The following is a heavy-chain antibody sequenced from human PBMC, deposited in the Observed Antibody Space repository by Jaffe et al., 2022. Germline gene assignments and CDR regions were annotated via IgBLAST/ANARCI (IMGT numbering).Heavy chain of an antibody. D-gene: IGHD3-3*01. Sequence: QLQLQESGPGLVKPSETLSLTCTVSGGSISSSSYYWGWIRQPPGKGLEWIGSIYYSGSTYYNPSLKSRVTISVDTSKNQFSLKLSSVTAADTAVYYCARHVGPGIWSGYRAEAWFDPWGQGTLVTVSS. CDR3: ARHVGPGIWSGYRAEAWFDP. CDR2: IYYSGST. J-gene: IGHJ5*02. CDR1: GGSISSSSYY. V-gene: IGHV4-39*01.